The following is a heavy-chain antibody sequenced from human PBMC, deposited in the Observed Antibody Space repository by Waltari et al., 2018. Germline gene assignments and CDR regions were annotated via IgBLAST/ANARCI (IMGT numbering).Heavy chain of an antibody. CDR3: VRHQSVAGKAWFDP. V-gene: IGHV3-23*01. CDR2: VSGSGSST. J-gene: IGHJ5*02. CDR1: GFTFNKNA. D-gene: IGHD6-19*01. Sequence: DVQLLESGGGLVQPGGSLRLACEASGFTFNKNAMSWVRQAPGKGLEWISAVSGSGSSTYYADSGKGRFTISRDNLKNTINVQMDSLRVEDTAAYYCVRHQSVAGKAWFDPWGQGTLVSVSP.